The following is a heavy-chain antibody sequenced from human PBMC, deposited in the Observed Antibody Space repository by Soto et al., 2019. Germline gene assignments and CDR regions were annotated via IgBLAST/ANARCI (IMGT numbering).Heavy chain of an antibody. CDR1: GGTFSSYA. J-gene: IGHJ4*02. CDR2: IIPIFGTA. D-gene: IGHD2-15*01. Sequence: QVQLVQSGAEVKKPGSSVKVSCKASGGTFSSYAISWVRQAPGQGLEWMGGIIPIFGTANYAQKYQGRVTITADESTSTAYLQLSSLTAKDTAVYYWVGYVEMTIIQPLYYVDQGTLVTVS. CDR3: VGYVEMTIIQPLYY. V-gene: IGHV1-69*12.